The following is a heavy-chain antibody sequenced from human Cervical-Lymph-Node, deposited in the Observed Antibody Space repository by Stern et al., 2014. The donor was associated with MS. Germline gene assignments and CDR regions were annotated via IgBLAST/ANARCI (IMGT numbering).Heavy chain of an antibody. Sequence: QVQLVESGAEVKKPGASVKLSCKASGYTFTDHYLHWVRQAPGQGLEWIGVINPSGGSTTNAKKFQGSVTMTTDSSTSTVYMELNSLRSEDTAVYYCARGTGYSYYFDYWGQVTLITVSS. CDR1: GYTFTDHY. CDR2: INPSGGST. D-gene: IGHD3/OR15-3a*01. CDR3: ARGTGYSYYFDY. J-gene: IGHJ4*01. V-gene: IGHV1-46*01.